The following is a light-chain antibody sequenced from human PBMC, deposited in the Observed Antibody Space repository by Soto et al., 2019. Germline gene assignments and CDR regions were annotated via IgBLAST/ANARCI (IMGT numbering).Light chain of an antibody. CDR1: QSVSNN. CDR2: DAS. Sequence: ILMTQSPATLSVSPGERVTLSCRASQSVSNNLAWYQQKPGQAPRLLIYDASTRATGIPARFSGSGSGTEFTLTISGLQSEDFAVYYCQQYNNWPTWTFGQGTKVEIK. V-gene: IGKV3-15*01. CDR3: QQYNNWPTWT. J-gene: IGKJ1*01.